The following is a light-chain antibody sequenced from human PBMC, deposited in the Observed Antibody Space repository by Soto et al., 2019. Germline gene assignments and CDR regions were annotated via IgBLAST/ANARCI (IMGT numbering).Light chain of an antibody. J-gene: IGKJ1*01. CDR2: WAS. Sequence: DIVMTQSPDSLAVSLGERATINCKSSQSVLYSPNNKNYLAWYQHKPGQPPKLLIYWASTRESGVPDRFRGSGSGTDFTLTITSLQAEDVAVYYCLQYYATPQTFGQGTKVEIK. CDR1: QSVLYSPNNKNY. CDR3: LQYYATPQT. V-gene: IGKV4-1*01.